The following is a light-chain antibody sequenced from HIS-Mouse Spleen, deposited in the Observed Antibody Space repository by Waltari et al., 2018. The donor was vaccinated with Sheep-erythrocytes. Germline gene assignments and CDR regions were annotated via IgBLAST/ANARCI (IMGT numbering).Light chain of an antibody. J-gene: IGLJ2*01. CDR3: SSYAGSNNLV. CDR2: EVS. Sequence: QSALTQPPSASGSPGQSVTISCTGTSSGVGCYNYVPMYQQHPGKAPKLFILEVSKRPSGVPDRFSGSKSGNTASLTVSGLQAEDEADYYCSSYAGSNNLVFGGGTKLTVL. V-gene: IGLV2-8*01. CDR1: SSGVGCYNY.